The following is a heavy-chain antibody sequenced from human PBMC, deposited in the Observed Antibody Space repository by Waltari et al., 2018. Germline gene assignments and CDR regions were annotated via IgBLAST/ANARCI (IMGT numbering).Heavy chain of an antibody. D-gene: IGHD3-10*01. CDR1: GGSFSGYY. CDR3: ARGVSRSYYYGSGRFDP. Sequence: QVQLQQWGAGLLKPSETLSLTCAVYGGSFSGYYWSWIRQPPGKGLEWIGEINHSGSTNYNPSLKSRVTISVDTSKNQFSLKLSSVTAADTAVYYCARGVSRSYYYGSGRFDPWGQGTLVTVSS. CDR2: INHSGST. J-gene: IGHJ5*02. V-gene: IGHV4-34*01.